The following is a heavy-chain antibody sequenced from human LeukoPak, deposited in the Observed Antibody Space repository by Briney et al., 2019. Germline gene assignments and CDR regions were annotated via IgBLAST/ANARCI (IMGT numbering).Heavy chain of an antibody. V-gene: IGHV3-7*01. D-gene: IGHD2-2*01. J-gene: IGHJ4*02. CDR1: GFTFSSYW. Sequence: AGGSLRLSCAASGFTFSSYWMSWVRQAPGKGLEWVANIKQDGSEKYYVDSVKGRFTISRDNAKNSLYLQMNSLRAEDTAVYYCARDQSSPAGRFDYRGQGTLVTVSS. CDR3: ARDQSSPAGRFDY. CDR2: IKQDGSEK.